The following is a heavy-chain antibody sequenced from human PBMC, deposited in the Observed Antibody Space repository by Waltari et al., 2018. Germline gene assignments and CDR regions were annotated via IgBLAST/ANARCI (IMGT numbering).Heavy chain of an antibody. V-gene: IGHV3-23*01. Sequence: EVQLLESGGGLVQPGGSLRLSCAASGFTFSSYAITWVRQAPGKGLEWVSAISGSGGSTYYAESVKGRFTISRDKSKNTLYLQMNSLRAEDTAVYYCAKDARELLDGFDPWGQGTLVTVSS. D-gene: IGHD1-26*01. CDR3: AKDARELLDGFDP. CDR2: ISGSGGST. CDR1: GFTFSSYA. J-gene: IGHJ5*02.